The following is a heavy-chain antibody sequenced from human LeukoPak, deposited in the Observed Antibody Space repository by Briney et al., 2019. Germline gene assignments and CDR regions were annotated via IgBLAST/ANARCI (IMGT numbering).Heavy chain of an antibody. V-gene: IGHV4-39*02. Sequence: SETLSLTCTVSGGSISSSSYYWGWIRQPPGKGLEWIGSLYYSGSTYSNPSLKSRVTISVDTSKNQFSLKLSSVTAADTAVYYCAREYSSSWYYYFDYWGQGTLVTVSS. CDR1: GGSISSSSYY. CDR2: LYYSGST. J-gene: IGHJ4*02. D-gene: IGHD6-13*01. CDR3: AREYSSSWYYYFDY.